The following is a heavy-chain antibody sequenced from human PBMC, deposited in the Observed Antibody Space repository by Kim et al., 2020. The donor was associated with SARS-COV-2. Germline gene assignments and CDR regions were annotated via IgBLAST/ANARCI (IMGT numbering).Heavy chain of an antibody. D-gene: IGHD6-19*01. J-gene: IGHJ4*02. V-gene: IGHV3-21*01. CDR2: ISSSSSYI. CDR3: ATQYSSGLYYFDY. CDR1: GFTFSSYS. Sequence: GGSLRLSCAASGFTFSSYSMNWVRQAPGKGLEWVSSISSSSSYIYYADSVKGRFTISRDNAKNSLYLQMNSLRAEDTAVYYCATQYSSGLYYFDYWGQGTLGTVSS.